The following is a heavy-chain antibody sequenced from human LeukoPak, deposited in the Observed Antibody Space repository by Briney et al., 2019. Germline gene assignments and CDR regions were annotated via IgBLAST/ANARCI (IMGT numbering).Heavy chain of an antibody. J-gene: IGHJ4*02. CDR3: ATHTTYYDFWSGPTEFDY. CDR2: IIPILGIA. Sequence: ASVKVSCKASGGTFSSYTISWVRQAPGQGLEWMGRIIPILGIANYAQKFQGRVTIIADKSTSTAYMELSSLRSEDTAVYYCATHTTYYDFWSGPTEFDYWGQGTLVTVSS. V-gene: IGHV1-69*02. D-gene: IGHD3-3*01. CDR1: GGTFSSYT.